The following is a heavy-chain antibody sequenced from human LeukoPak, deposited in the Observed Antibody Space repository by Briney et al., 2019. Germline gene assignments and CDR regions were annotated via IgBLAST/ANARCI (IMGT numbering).Heavy chain of an antibody. CDR2: IIPIFGTA. V-gene: IGHV1-69*05. CDR3: ARARVLGLYFDY. CDR1: GGTFSSYA. J-gene: IGHJ4*02. D-gene: IGHD1-7*01. Sequence: ASVKVSCKASGGTFSSYAISWVRQAPGQGLEWMGEIIPIFGTANYAQKFQGRVTITTDESTSTAYMELSSLRSEDTAVYYCARARVLGLYFDYWGQGTLVTVSS.